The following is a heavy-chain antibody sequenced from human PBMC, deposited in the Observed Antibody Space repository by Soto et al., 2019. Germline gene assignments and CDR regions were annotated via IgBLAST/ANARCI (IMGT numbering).Heavy chain of an antibody. J-gene: IGHJ4*02. CDR1: GASISSGGYS. CDR3: ARGPPIFY. D-gene: IGHD3-9*01. V-gene: IGHV4-30-2*01. Sequence: QLQLQESGSKLVKPSQTLSLTCAVSGASISSGGYSWSWIRQPPGQGLEWIGYIYHSVSTYYNPSLMSRVTISVDRSKNQFSLKLVSVTAADTAVYYCARGPPIFYWGQGTLVTVSS. CDR2: IYHSVST.